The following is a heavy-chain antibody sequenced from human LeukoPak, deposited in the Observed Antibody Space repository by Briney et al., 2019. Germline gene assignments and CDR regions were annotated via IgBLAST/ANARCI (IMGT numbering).Heavy chain of an antibody. D-gene: IGHD3-10*01. CDR2: IYSGGST. V-gene: IGHV3-66*01. J-gene: IGHJ4*02. CDR1: GFTVSSNY. Sequence: PGGSLRLSCAASGFTVSSNYMSWVRQAPGKGLEWVSVIYSGGSTYSADSVKGRFTISRDNSKNTLYLEMNSLRAEDTAVYYCARGGSSGTYRSDYWGQGTLVTVSS. CDR3: ARGGSSGTYRSDY.